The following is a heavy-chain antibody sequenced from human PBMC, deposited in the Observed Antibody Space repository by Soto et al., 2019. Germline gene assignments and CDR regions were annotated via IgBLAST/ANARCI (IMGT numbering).Heavy chain of an antibody. CDR1: GFTFSSYA. CDR3: AKDHFGGSGWYPNWFDP. Sequence: GGSLRLSCAASGFTFSSYAMSWVRQAPGKGLEWVSAISGSGGSTYYADSVKGRFTISRDNSKNTLYLQMNSLRAEDTAVYYCAKDHFGGSGWYPNWFDPWGQGTLVTVSS. CDR2: ISGSGGST. J-gene: IGHJ5*02. V-gene: IGHV3-23*01. D-gene: IGHD6-19*01.